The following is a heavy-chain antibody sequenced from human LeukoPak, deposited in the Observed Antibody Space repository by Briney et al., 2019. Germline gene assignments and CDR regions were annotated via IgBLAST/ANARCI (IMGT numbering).Heavy chain of an antibody. Sequence: PGESLKISCKGSGYNFTKSWIGWVRQMPGKGLEWMGIIYPGDSDTRYSPSFQGQVTISADKSISTAYLQWSSLKASDTAMYYCARHAGTVTTGADYWGQGTLVTVSS. D-gene: IGHD4-17*01. J-gene: IGHJ4*02. CDR3: ARHAGTVTTGADY. V-gene: IGHV5-51*01. CDR1: GYNFTKSW. CDR2: IYPGDSDT.